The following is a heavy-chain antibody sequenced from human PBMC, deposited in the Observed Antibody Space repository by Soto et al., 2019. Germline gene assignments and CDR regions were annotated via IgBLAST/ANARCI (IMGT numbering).Heavy chain of an antibody. CDR2: ITVGSSHI. CDR3: SRSPEVGVRGAY. V-gene: IGHV3-21*01. Sequence: VGSLRLSCTGSGFPFSAYNINWVRQAPGKGLEWVSSITVGSSHIYQPNSMKGRFTISRDDAKNSVYLQIDSLRDEDTALYYCSRSPEVGVRGAYWGQGTLVTVSS. J-gene: IGHJ4*02. D-gene: IGHD3-16*01. CDR1: GFPFSAYN.